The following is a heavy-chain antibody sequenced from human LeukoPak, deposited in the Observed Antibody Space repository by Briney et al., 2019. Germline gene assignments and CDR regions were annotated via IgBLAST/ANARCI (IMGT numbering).Heavy chain of an antibody. CDR1: GFNFSDYN. D-gene: IGHD6-13*01. V-gene: IGHV3-21*01. J-gene: IGHJ4*02. CDR3: ARVSTAVSLAIDY. Sequence: KSGGSLRLSCAASGFNFSDYNMNWVRRAPGKGLEWVSVISSSSKYIYYADSVKGRFTISRDNAKNSLYLQMNSLRAEDTAVYYCARVSTAVSLAIDYWGQGTLVTVST. CDR2: ISSSSKYI.